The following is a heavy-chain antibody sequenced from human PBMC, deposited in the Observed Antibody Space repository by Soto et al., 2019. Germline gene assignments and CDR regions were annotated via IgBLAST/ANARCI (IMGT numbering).Heavy chain of an antibody. V-gene: IGHV3-30-3*01. CDR3: VRGLIVLVPGDLFDY. CDR2: ISYDGSNK. Sequence: PEESLILSWAGSGGTLSRDGMHGGRQAPGKGLEWVAVISYDGSNKYYADSVKGRFTISRDNSKNTLYLQMNSLRAEDTAVYYCVRGLIVLVPGDLFDYSGQGTLVIVSS. J-gene: IGHJ4*02. CDR1: GGTLSRDG. D-gene: IGHD2-2*01.